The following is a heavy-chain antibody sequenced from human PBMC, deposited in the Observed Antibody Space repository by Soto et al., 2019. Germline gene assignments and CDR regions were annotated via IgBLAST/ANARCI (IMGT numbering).Heavy chain of an antibody. D-gene: IGHD2-15*01. CDR3: ARDRGCSGGICYRDLGY. V-gene: IGHV3-48*01. CDR2: ISSTSNTI. J-gene: IGHJ4*02. Sequence: EVQLVESGGGLVQPGGSLRLSCAASGFTFSSYSMSWVRQAPGKGLEWVSYISSTSNTIYYADSVKGRFTISRDNAKNSRYLHVNSLSAEETAVYYCARDRGCSGGICYRDLGYWGQGTLVTVSS. CDR1: GFTFSSYS.